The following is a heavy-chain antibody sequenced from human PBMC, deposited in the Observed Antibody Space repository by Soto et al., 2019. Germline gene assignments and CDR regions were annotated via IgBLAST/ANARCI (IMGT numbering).Heavy chain of an antibody. V-gene: IGHV4-34*01. CDR2: INHSGST. D-gene: IGHD1-26*01. CDR1: GGSFSGYY. CDR3: AGRLHSGSYYGYLDYYYYGMDV. Sequence: KASETLSLTCAVYGGSFSGYYWSWIRQPPGKGLEWIGEINHSGSTNYNPSLKSRVTISVDTSKNQFSLKLSSVTAADTAVYYCAGRLHSGSYYGYLDYYYYGMDVWGQGTTVTVSS. J-gene: IGHJ6*02.